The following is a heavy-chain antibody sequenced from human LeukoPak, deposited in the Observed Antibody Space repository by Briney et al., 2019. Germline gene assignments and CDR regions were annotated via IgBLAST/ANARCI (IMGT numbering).Heavy chain of an antibody. CDR3: ARDLGIGASDI. CDR2: IYYSGST. Sequence: PSETLSLTCTVSGGSISSYYWSWIRQPPGKGLEWIGYIYYSGSTNYNPSLKSRVTISVDTSKNQFSLKLSSVTAADTAVYYCARDLGIGASDIWGQGTMVTVSS. D-gene: IGHD2-21*01. J-gene: IGHJ3*02. CDR1: GGSISSYY. V-gene: IGHV4-59*01.